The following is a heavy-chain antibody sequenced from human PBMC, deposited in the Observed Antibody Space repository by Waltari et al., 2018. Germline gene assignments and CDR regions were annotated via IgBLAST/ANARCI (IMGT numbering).Heavy chain of an antibody. CDR1: GGYISSHY. CDR3: ARDREYSGYEGDDAFDI. CDR2: IYYSGST. J-gene: IGHJ3*02. V-gene: IGHV4-59*11. Sequence: QVQLQESGPGLVKPSETLSLTCTVSGGYISSHYWSWIRQPQGKGLEWIGYIYYSGSTNYNPSLKSRVTISVDTSKNQFSLKLSSVTAADTAVYYCARDREYSGYEGDDAFDIWGQGTMVTVSS. D-gene: IGHD5-12*01.